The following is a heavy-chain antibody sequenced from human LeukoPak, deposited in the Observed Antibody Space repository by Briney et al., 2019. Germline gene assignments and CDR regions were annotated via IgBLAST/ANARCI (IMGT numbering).Heavy chain of an antibody. V-gene: IGHV3-9*01. CDR3: ARPKGWRDTFDI. J-gene: IGHJ3*02. Sequence: PGGSLRLSCAASGFTFDDYAMHWVRQAPGKGLEWVSGISWNSGSIGYADSVKGRFTISRDNAKNSLYLQMNSLRAEDTALYYCARPKGWRDTFDIWGQGTVVTVSS. CDR1: GFTFDDYA. CDR2: ISWNSGSI. D-gene: IGHD2-15*01.